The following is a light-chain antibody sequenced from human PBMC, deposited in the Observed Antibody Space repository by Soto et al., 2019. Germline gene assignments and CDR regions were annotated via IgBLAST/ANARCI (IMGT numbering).Light chain of an antibody. CDR2: KTS. CDR3: QPYHTYWT. V-gene: IGKV1-5*03. J-gene: IGKJ1*01. CDR1: QSISNW. Sequence: DIQMTQSPSTLSASVGDRVTITCRASQSISNWLAWYQQKPGKVPKLLIYKTSSLESGVPSRFSGSGSGTEFTLTISSLQPDDFATYYCQPYHTYWTFGQGTKVDVK.